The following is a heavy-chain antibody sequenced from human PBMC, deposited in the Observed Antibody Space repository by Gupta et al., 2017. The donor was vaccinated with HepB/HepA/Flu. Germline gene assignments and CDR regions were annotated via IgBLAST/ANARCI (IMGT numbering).Heavy chain of an antibody. D-gene: IGHD1-14*01. CDR2: INPSGASS. J-gene: IGHJ4*02. CDR3: SCTSDQRNQRPYYFDF. Sequence: QVHLVQSGAEVKKPGASVRVSCEASGYAFTNYYIHWVRQAPGQGLEWVGIINPSGASSSDAHKFQGRVTVTRDSYKSSVYMEMIRMRSQDTAFYYCSCTSDQRNQRPYYFDFWGQGTLVTVSS. V-gene: IGHV1-46*01. CDR1: GYAFTNYY.